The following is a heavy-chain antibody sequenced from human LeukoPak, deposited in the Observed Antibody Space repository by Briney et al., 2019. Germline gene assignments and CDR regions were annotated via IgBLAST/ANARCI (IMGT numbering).Heavy chain of an antibody. V-gene: IGHV4-30-2*01. CDR1: GGSISSGGYY. Sequence: PSETLSLTCTVSGGSISSGGYYWSWIRQPPGKGLEWIGYIYHSGSTYYNPSLKSRVTISVDRSKNQFSLKLSSVTAADTAVYYCARGRVVPAAPMGGFDYWGQGTLVTVSS. CDR3: ARGRVVPAAPMGGFDY. D-gene: IGHD2-2*01. J-gene: IGHJ4*02. CDR2: IYHSGST.